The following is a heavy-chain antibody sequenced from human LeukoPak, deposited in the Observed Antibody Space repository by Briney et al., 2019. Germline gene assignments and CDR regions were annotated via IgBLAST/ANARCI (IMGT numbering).Heavy chain of an antibody. D-gene: IGHD3-10*01. V-gene: IGHV3-11*04. J-gene: IGHJ4*02. Sequence: GGSLRLSCAASGFTVSSNYMSWVRQAPGKGLEWVSYISSSGSTIYYADSVKGRFTISRDNAKNSLYLQMNSLRAEDTALYYCARDASGSGSYDYWGQGTLVTVSS. CDR2: ISSSGSTI. CDR3: ARDASGSGSYDY. CDR1: GFTVSSNY.